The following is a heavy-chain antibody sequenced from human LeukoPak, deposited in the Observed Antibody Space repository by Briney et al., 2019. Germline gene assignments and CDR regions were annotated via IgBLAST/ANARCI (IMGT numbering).Heavy chain of an antibody. V-gene: IGHV3-21*01. D-gene: IGHD4-17*01. CDR3: ARDEVDYGVPWVDNWFDP. CDR1: GFTFSSYS. J-gene: IGHJ5*02. Sequence: TGGSLRLSCAASGFTFSSYSMNWVRQAPGKGLEWVSSISSSSSYIYYADSVKGRFTISRDNAKNSLYLQMNSLRAEDTAVYYCARDEVDYGVPWVDNWFDPWGQGTLVTVSS. CDR2: ISSSSSYI.